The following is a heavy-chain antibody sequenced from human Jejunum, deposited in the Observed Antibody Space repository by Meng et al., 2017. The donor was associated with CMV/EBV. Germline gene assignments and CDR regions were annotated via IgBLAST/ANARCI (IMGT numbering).Heavy chain of an antibody. CDR3: ARQTGSSFYFDY. D-gene: IGHD6-6*01. CDR1: GYTCTGYY. V-gene: IGHV1-2*02. CDR2: ISPNSGGT. J-gene: IGHJ4*02. Sequence: ASGYTCTGYYMHWVRQAPGQGLEGMGWISPNSGGTNYAQRFQGRVTMTGDTSITTAYMELSKLRSDDTAVYYCARQTGSSFYFDYWGQGTLVTVSS.